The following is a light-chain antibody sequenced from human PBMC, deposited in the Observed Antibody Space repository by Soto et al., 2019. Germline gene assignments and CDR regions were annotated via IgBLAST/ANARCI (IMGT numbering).Light chain of an antibody. J-gene: IGKJ1*01. CDR1: QTVAYSS. V-gene: IGKV3-20*01. CDR3: QQYVTTPRT. Sequence: EIVLTQSPGILSLSPGARATLSCRASQTVAYSSLAWYQQRPGQAPRLLIYGTSTRAPGTPDRFSGSGSGTAFPLTISRREPEDFAVYYCQQYVTTPRTFGQGTKV. CDR2: GTS.